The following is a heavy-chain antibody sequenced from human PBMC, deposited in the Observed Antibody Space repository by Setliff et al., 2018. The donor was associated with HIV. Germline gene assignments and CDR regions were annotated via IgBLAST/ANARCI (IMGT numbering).Heavy chain of an antibody. Sequence: ASVKVSCKASGYTFTSYDINWVRQATGHGLEWMGWINPYSGNTGYAQRFQGRVTMTTDRSTSTVYMELSSLRSEDTAVYYCARDRGDLSLAYYLYYGMDVWGQGTTVTVSS. CDR2: INPYSGNT. V-gene: IGHV1-8*01. D-gene: IGHD3-10*01. J-gene: IGHJ6*02. CDR3: ARDRGDLSLAYYLYYGMDV. CDR1: GYTFTSYD.